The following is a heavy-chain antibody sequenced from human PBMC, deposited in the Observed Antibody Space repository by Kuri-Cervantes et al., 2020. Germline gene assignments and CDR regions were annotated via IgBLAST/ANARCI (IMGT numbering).Heavy chain of an antibody. CDR1: GFTFDDYA. V-gene: IGHV3-21*01. D-gene: IGHD6-19*01. CDR2: ISSSSSYI. CDR3: ARDHYSAGWYDIGAFDI. Sequence: GEPLKISCAASGFTFDDYAMHWVRQAPGKGLEWVSSISSSSSYIYYADSVKGRFTISRDNAKNSLYLQMNSLRAEDTAVYYCARDHYSAGWYDIGAFDIWGQGTMVTVSS. J-gene: IGHJ3*02.